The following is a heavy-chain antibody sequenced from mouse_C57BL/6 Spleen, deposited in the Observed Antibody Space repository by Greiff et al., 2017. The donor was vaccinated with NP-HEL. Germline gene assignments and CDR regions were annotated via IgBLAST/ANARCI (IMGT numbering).Heavy chain of an antibody. CDR1: GYTFTSYW. J-gene: IGHJ2*01. CDR3: ARSEDYGGYFDY. CDR2: IDPSDSET. Sequence: VQLQQPGAELVRPGSSVKLSCKASGYTFTSYWMHWVKQRPIQGLEWIGNIDPSDSETHYNQKFKDKAKLTVDKSSSTAYMQLSSLTSEDSAVYYCARSEDYGGYFDYWGQGTTLTVSS. V-gene: IGHV1-52*01. D-gene: IGHD2-4*01.